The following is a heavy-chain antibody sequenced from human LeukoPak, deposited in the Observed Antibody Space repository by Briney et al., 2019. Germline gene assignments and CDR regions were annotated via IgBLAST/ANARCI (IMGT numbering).Heavy chain of an antibody. J-gene: IGHJ4*02. CDR1: GFTFSSYS. CDR3: ARTPDSDWLPSYYFDY. Sequence: PGGSLRLSCAASGFTFSSYSMNWVRQAPGKGLEWVSYISSSTSTIYYADSVKGRFTISRDNAKNSLYLQMNSLRAEDTAVYYCARTPDSDWLPSYYFDYWGQGTLVTVSS. D-gene: IGHD3-9*01. V-gene: IGHV3-48*04. CDR2: ISSSTSTI.